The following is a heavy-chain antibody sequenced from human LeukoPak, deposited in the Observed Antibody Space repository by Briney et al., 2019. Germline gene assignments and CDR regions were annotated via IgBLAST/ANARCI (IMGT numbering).Heavy chain of an antibody. CDR2: IYHSGGT. Sequence: SETLSLTCTVSDYSISSGYGYYWGWIRQPPGKGLEWIGSIYHSGGTYYNPSLKSRVTLSVDTSKNQFSLKLNSVTAADTAVYYCARVTTAGIYYFDYWGQGTLVTVSS. D-gene: IGHD6-13*01. CDR1: DYSISSGYGYY. CDR3: ARVTTAGIYYFDY. V-gene: IGHV4-38-2*02. J-gene: IGHJ4*02.